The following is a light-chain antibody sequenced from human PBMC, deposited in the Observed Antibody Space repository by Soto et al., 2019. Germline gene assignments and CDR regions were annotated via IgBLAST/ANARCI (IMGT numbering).Light chain of an antibody. CDR2: GAS. Sequence: EIEMTQSPATLSLAPGERVTLSCRASESVSTNLAWYQQKAGQAPRLLIYGASTRATGIPARFSGSGSGTEFTLTISSLQSEDFAVYYCQQYSTSPITFGQGTRLEIK. CDR1: ESVSTN. J-gene: IGKJ5*01. V-gene: IGKV3-15*01. CDR3: QQYSTSPIT.